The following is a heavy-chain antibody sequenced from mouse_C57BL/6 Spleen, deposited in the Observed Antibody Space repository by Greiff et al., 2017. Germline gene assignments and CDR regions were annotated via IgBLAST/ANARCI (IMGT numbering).Heavy chain of an antibody. J-gene: IGHJ3*01. Sequence: VQLKQSGPELVKPGASVKISCKASGYSFTGYYMNWVKQSPEKSLEWIGEINPSTGGTTYNQKFKAKATLTVDKSSSTAYMQLKSLTSEDSAVYYCATSSFAYGGQGTLVTVSA. CDR1: GYSFTGYY. CDR2: INPSTGGT. CDR3: ATSSFAY. D-gene: IGHD1-1*01. V-gene: IGHV1-42*01.